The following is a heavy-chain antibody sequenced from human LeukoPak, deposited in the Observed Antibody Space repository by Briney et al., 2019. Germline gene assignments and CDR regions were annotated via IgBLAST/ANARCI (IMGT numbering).Heavy chain of an antibody. CDR2: ISSDGIDK. Sequence: PGGSLRLSCAASGFTFSTYAMHWVRQAPGRGLEWVAVISSDGIDKYYPDSVKGRFVISTDNSEITVSLQMNSLRPEDTAVYYCARDLSGYGGFDIWGQGTMVTVSS. CDR1: GFTFSTYA. V-gene: IGHV3-30*09. D-gene: IGHD4/OR15-4a*01. J-gene: IGHJ3*02. CDR3: ARDLSGYGGFDI.